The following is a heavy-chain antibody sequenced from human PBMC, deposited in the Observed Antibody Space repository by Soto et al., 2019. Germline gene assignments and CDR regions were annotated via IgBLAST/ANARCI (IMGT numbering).Heavy chain of an antibody. J-gene: IGHJ6*03. D-gene: IGHD3-9*01. CDR2: INHSGST. CDR1: GGSFSGYY. V-gene: IGHV4-34*01. CDR3: ARRNVHYDILTGYYKGGDYYYYMDV. Sequence: SETLSLTCAVYGGSFSGYYWSWIRQPPGKGLEWIGEINHSGSTNYNPSLKSRVTISVDTSKNQFSLKLSSMTAADTAVYYCARRNVHYDILTGYYKGGDYYYYMDVWGKGTTVTVSS.